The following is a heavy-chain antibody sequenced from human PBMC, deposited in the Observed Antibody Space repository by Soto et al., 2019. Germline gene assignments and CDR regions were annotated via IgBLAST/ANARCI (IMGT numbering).Heavy chain of an antibody. CDR3: VRTAREGAVAPHWFDR. D-gene: IGHD2-21*02. Sequence: SETLSLTCTVSGASIGSTDYYWSWIRQAPGKGLEWIGYVYYTGSTYYNPSLMSRLTISVDTSKNQFSLKLTSVTAAETAVYYCVRTAREGAVAPHWFDRWGQGTQVTVSS. CDR1: GASIGSTDYY. V-gene: IGHV4-30-4*01. CDR2: VYYTGST. J-gene: IGHJ5*02.